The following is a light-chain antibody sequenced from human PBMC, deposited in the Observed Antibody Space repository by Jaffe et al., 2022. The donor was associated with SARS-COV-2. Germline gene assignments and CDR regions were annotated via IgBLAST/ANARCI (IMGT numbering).Light chain of an antibody. CDR1: SSDVGVYNY. J-gene: IGLJ3*02. Sequence: QSALTQPASVSGSPGQSITMSCTGTSSDVGVYNYVSWYQQHPDKAPKLMIYDVTNRPSGVSNRFSGSKSGTTASLTISGLQAEDEAFYYCTSYTTSGTLVFGGGTKLTVL. CDR3: TSYTTSGTLV. V-gene: IGLV2-14*03. CDR2: DVT.